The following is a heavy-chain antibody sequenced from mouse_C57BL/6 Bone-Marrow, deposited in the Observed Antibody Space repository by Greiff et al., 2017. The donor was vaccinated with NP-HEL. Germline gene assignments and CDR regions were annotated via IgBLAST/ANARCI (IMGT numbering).Heavy chain of an antibody. CDR1: GYTFTEYT. D-gene: IGHD2-1*01. V-gene: IGHV1-62-2*01. Sequence: QVHVKQSGAELVKPGASVKLSCKASGYTFTEYTIHWVKQRSGQGLEWIGWFYPGRGSIKYNEKFKDKATLTADKSSSTVYMELSRLTSEDSAVYFCARHEKRGYGNYWFAYWGQGTLVTVSA. CDR2: FYPGRGSI. J-gene: IGHJ3*01. CDR3: ARHEKRGYGNYWFAY.